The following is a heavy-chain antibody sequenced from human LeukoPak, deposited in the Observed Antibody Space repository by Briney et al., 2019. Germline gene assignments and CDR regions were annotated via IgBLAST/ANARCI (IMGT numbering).Heavy chain of an antibody. Sequence: SETLSLTCTVSGGSISSSSYYWGWIRQPPGKGLEWIGSIYYSGSTYYNPSLKSRVTISVDTSKNQFSLKVNSVTAADTAVYYCARGISGSGSYYYYYYGMDVWGQGTTVTVSS. J-gene: IGHJ6*02. CDR3: ARGISGSGSYYYYYYGMDV. V-gene: IGHV4-39*07. D-gene: IGHD3-10*01. CDR2: IYYSGST. CDR1: GGSISSSSYY.